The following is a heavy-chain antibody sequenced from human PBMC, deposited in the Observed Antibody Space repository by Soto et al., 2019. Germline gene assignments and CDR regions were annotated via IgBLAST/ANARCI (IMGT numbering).Heavy chain of an antibody. CDR2: IYYSGST. CDR1: GGSISSTIYY. V-gene: IGHV4-39*01. D-gene: IGHD2-15*01. J-gene: IGHJ4*02. CDR3: ARRGGGSGTNDY. Sequence: QLQLQESGPGLVKPSETLSLTCTVSGGSISSTIYYWGWIRQPPGKGLEWIGSIYYSGSTYYNPSLKSRVTISVDTSKNQFSLKLSSVTAADTAVYYCARRGGGSGTNDYWGQGTLVTVSS.